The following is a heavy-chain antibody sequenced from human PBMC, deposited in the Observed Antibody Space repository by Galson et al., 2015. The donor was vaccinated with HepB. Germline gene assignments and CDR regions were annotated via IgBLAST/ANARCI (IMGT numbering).Heavy chain of an antibody. Sequence: SVKVSCKASGYTFTSYAMNWVRQAPGQGLEWMGWINTNTGNPTYAQGFTGRFVFSLDTSVCTAYLQISSLKAEDTAVYYCARAEPDCSSTSCYEVWFDPWCQRTLVTVSS. CDR1: GYTFTSYA. V-gene: IGHV7-4-1*02. J-gene: IGHJ5*02. D-gene: IGHD2-2*01. CDR2: INTNTGNP. CDR3: ARAEPDCSSTSCYEVWFDP.